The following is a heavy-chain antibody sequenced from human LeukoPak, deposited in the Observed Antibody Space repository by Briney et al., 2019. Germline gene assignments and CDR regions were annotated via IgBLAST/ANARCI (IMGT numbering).Heavy chain of an antibody. Sequence: GGSLRLSCAASGFTFNDYTLNWVRQAPGKGLEWLSYINSDSSSTYYADSVKGRFTISRDNSKNTLYLQMNSLRAEDTAVYYCARQNDYIHDYWGQGTLVTVSS. V-gene: IGHV3-48*01. D-gene: IGHD4-11*01. CDR3: ARQNDYIHDY. J-gene: IGHJ4*02. CDR1: GFTFNDYT. CDR2: INSDSSST.